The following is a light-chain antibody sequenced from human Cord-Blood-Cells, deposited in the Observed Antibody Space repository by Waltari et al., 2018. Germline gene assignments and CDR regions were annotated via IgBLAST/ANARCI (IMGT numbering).Light chain of an antibody. V-gene: IGLV2-11*01. J-gene: IGLJ2*01. CDR1: SSDVGGYNY. CDR3: CSYAGSYTV. CDR2: DVR. Sequence: QSALTPPRSVSGSPGPSVPISCTGTSSDVGGYNYVSCYQQHPGKAPKLMIYDVRKRPSGVPDRFSGSKSGNTASLTISGLQAEDEADYYCCSYAGSYTVFGGGTKLTVL.